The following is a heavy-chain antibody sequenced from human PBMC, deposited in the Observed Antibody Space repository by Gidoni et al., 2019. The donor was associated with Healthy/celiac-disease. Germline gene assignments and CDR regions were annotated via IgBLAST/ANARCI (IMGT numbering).Heavy chain of an antibody. D-gene: IGHD5-12*01. Sequence: QVQLVQSGAEVKKPGASVKVSCKASGYTFTGSYMHWVRQAPGQGLEWMGWINPNSGGTNYAQKFQGRVTMTRDTSISTGYMELSRLRSDDTAVYYCARGGGKWLQLRDVCDYWGQGTLVTVSS. CDR1: GYTFTGSY. V-gene: IGHV1-2*02. CDR3: ARGGGKWLQLRDVCDY. CDR2: INPNSGGT. J-gene: IGHJ4*02.